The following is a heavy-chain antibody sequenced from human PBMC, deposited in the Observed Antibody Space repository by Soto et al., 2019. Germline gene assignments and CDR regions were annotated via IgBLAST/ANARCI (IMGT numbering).Heavy chain of an antibody. CDR2: IKSRTDGGTT. CDR3: TTDLETRYCGGYACYSGQHAMDV. Sequence: EVQLVESGGGLVKPGESLRLSCAASGLTFSDAWMNWVRQAPGKGLEWVGRIKSRTDGGTTDYAAPVKGRFTISRDDSKDTLYLQMNSLKTEDTAVYYCTTDLETRYCGGYACYSGQHAMDVWGQGTTVTVSS. CDR1: GLTFSDAW. V-gene: IGHV3-15*01. J-gene: IGHJ6*02. D-gene: IGHD2-15*01.